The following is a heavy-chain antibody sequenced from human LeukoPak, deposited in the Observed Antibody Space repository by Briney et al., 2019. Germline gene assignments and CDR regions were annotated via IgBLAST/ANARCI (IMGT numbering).Heavy chain of an antibody. CDR1: GGSFSGYY. CDR3: ARESRPGRPYGAFDP. Sequence: KPSETLSLTCAVYGGSFSGYYWSWIRQPAGKGLEWIGRIYTSGSTNYNPSLKSRVTMSVDTSKNQFSLKLSSVTAADTAVYYCARESRPGRPYGAFDPWGQGTLVTVSS. CDR2: IYTSGST. J-gene: IGHJ5*02. V-gene: IGHV4-4*07. D-gene: IGHD3-10*01.